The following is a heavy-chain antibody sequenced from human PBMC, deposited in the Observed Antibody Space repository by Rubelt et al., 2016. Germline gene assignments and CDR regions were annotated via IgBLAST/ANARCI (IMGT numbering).Heavy chain of an antibody. V-gene: IGHV1-69*01. J-gene: IGHJ5*02. Sequence: QVQLVQSGAEVKKPGSSVKVSCKASGGTFSSYAISWVRQAPGQGLEWMGGIIPIFGTANYAQKFRGRVTITADESTSTAYMERSSLRSEDTAVYYCATGGDFGVVIPNWFDPWGQGTLVTVSS. CDR1: GGTFSSYA. CDR2: IIPIFGTA. D-gene: IGHD3-3*01. CDR3: ATGGDFGVVIPNWFDP.